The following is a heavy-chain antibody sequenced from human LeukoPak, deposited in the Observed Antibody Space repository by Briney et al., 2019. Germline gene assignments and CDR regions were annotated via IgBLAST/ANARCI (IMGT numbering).Heavy chain of an antibody. CDR1: GGSISSGSYY. D-gene: IGHD1-26*01. CDR2: IYTSGST. CDR3: ARVGSADSGSYSYYYYYMDV. V-gene: IGHV4-61*02. Sequence: SKTLSLTCTVSGGSISSGSYYWSWIRQPAGKGLEWIGRIYTSGSTNYNPSLKSRVTISVDTSKNQFSLKLSSVTAADTAVYYCARVGSADSGSYSYYYYYMDVWGKGTTVTVSS. J-gene: IGHJ6*03.